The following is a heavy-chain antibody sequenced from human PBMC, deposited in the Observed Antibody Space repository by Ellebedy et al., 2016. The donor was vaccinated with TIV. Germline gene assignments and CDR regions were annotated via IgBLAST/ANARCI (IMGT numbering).Heavy chain of an antibody. CDR2: IKSKTDGGTT. J-gene: IGHJ4*02. CDR1: GFPFSNAW. V-gene: IGHV3-15*01. D-gene: IGHD3-22*01. CDR3: TTPPTYYSDSSGYYYADY. Sequence: GGSLRLXXAASGFPFSNAWMSWVRQAPGKGLEWVGRIKSKTDGGTTDYAAPVKGRFTIPRDDSKNTLYLQMNSLKTEDTAVYYCTTPPTYYSDSSGYYYADYWGQGTLVTVSS.